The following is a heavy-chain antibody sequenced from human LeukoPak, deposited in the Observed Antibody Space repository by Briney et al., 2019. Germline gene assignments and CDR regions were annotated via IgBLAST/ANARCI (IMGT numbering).Heavy chain of an antibody. Sequence: ASVKVSCEASGYTFTSYYMHWVRQAPGQGLEWMGIINPSGGSTSYAQKFQGRVTMTRDMSTGTVYMELSSLRSEDTAVYYCARDLLCSGGSCYPDYWGQGTLVTVSS. CDR3: ARDLLCSGGSCYPDY. CDR1: GYTFTSYY. V-gene: IGHV1-46*01. J-gene: IGHJ4*02. D-gene: IGHD2-15*01. CDR2: INPSGGST.